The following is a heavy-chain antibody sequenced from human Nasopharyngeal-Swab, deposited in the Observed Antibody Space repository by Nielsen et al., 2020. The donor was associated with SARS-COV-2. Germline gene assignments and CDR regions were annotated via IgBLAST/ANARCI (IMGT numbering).Heavy chain of an antibody. CDR2: IAHDASNE. CDR3: ARDAPAHYGAFY. V-gene: IGHV3-30*03. Sequence: GESLKISCAASGFTFSSFGMHWVRRAPGKGLEWLSFIAHDASNEYYGDSVKGRFSISRDSSKNTLYLQMDSLRGEDTAVYYCARDAPAHYGAFYWGRGTLVTVSS. J-gene: IGHJ4*02. D-gene: IGHD4-17*01. CDR1: GFTFSSFG.